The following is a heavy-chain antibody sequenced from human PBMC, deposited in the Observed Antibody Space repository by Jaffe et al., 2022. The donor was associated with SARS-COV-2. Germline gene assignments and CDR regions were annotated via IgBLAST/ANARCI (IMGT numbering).Heavy chain of an antibody. V-gene: IGHV4-39*01. CDR2: IYYSGST. Sequence: QLQLQESGPGLVKPSETLSLTCTVSGGSISSSSYYWGWIRQPPGKGLEWIGSIYYSGSTYYNPSLKSRVTISVDTSKNQFSLKLSSVTAADTAVYYCARPCHSTVAGIWNGGGWFDPWGQGTLVTVSS. D-gene: IGHD6-19*01. J-gene: IGHJ5*02. CDR1: GGSISSSSYY. CDR3: ARPCHSTVAGIWNGGGWFDP.